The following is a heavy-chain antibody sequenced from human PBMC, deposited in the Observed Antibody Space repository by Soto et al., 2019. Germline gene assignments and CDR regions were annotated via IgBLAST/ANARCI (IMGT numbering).Heavy chain of an antibody. V-gene: IGHV3-74*01. Sequence: GGSQRLPYAASGCNFITYGMHWVRQAPGKGLVWVSRINSDGSSIRYAGSVRGRFTISRDNAKNTLYLQMNSLRAEDTAVYYCARSYSSSSGTDYWGQGTLVTVSS. CDR2: INSDGSSI. J-gene: IGHJ4*02. CDR3: ARSYSSSSGTDY. D-gene: IGHD6-6*01. CDR1: GCNFITYG.